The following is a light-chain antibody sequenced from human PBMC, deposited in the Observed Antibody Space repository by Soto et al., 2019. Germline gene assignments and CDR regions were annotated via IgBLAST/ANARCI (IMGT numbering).Light chain of an antibody. CDR1: SSDFGGYDL. Sequence: QSALTQPASVSGSPGQSITISCTGTSSDFGGYDLVSWFQQHPGKAPKLIIYDVSNRPSGVSYRFSGSKSGNTASLTISGLQAEDEADYYCSSYTGSSTWVFGGGTKRTFL. CDR2: DVS. J-gene: IGLJ3*02. CDR3: SSYTGSSTWV. V-gene: IGLV2-14*01.